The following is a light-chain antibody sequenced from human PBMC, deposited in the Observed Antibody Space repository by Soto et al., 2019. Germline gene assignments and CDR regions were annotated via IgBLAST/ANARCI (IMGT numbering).Light chain of an antibody. V-gene: IGLV2-8*01. J-gene: IGLJ1*01. CDR3: SSYLNYNSAV. Sequence: QSVLTQPPSASGSPGESVTISCTGTNTDVGGYNYVSWYQRHPGKAPKLIIYEVNKRPSGVPDRFSGSKSGNTASLTVSGLQAEDEADYYCSSYLNYNSAVFGNGTKVTVL. CDR2: EVN. CDR1: NTDVGGYNY.